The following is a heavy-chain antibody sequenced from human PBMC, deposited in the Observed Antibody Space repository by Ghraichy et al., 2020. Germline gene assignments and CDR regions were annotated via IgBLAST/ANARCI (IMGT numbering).Heavy chain of an antibody. CDR3: VRDPGSGEMDV. V-gene: IGHV3-33*01. J-gene: IGHJ6*02. CDR2: IWYDGSSK. D-gene: IGHD3-10*01. Sequence: GGSLRLSCAASGFTFSSYGMHWVRQAPGKGLEWVATIWYDGSSKFYADSVKGRFTISRDNSKNTMYLQMNSLRADDTAVYYCVRDPGSGEMDVWGQGTTVTVSS. CDR1: GFTFSSYG.